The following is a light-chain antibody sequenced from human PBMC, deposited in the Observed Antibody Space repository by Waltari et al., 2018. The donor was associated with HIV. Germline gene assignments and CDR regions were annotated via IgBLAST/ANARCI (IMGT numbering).Light chain of an antibody. CDR3: QQYAASPLT. CDR2: GAS. V-gene: IGKV3-20*01. Sequence: EIVLTQSPGTLSLSPGERANLPCRASQSVRSASLAWYQRKPGQAPRLLIYGASSRAPGIPDRFSGSGAVTDFILTISRLEPEDCAVYYCQQYAASPLTFGGGTKVEIK. CDR1: QSVRSAS. J-gene: IGKJ4*01.